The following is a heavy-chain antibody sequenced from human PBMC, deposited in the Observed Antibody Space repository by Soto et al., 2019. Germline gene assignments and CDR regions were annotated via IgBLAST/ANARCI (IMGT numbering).Heavy chain of an antibody. Sequence: EVQLVESGGGLVQPGGSLRLSCAASGIPFSIYDLHWVRQATGKGLQWVSAIGHVGDTYYAGSVRGRFTISREHATNTLHLQMNNLRAEDTAVYYCAALGRHIYWGQGALVTVSS. CDR2: IGHVGDT. J-gene: IGHJ4*02. CDR3: AALGRHIY. V-gene: IGHV3-13*04. D-gene: IGHD7-27*01. CDR1: GIPFSIYD.